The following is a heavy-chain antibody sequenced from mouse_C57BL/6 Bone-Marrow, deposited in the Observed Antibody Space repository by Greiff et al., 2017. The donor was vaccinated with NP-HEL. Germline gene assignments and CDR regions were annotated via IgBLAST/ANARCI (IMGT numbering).Heavy chain of an antibody. CDR1: GYTFTSYW. Sequence: QVQLQQPGAELVKPGASVKLSCKASGYTFTSYWITWVKQRPGQGLEWIGDIYPGSGSTYYNEKFKSKATLTVDTSSSTAYMQLSSLTSEDSAVYYCARSYYYGSSYWYFDVWGTGTTVTVSS. CDR2: IYPGSGST. J-gene: IGHJ1*03. V-gene: IGHV1-55*01. D-gene: IGHD1-1*01. CDR3: ARSYYYGSSYWYFDV.